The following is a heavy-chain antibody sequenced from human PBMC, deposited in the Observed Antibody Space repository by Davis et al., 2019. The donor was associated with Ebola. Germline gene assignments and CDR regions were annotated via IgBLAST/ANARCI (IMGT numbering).Heavy chain of an antibody. CDR3: ARQYYYDGTRYFDL. J-gene: IGHJ2*01. Sequence: GESLKISCRDSGNSFTSHWIGWVRQVPGKGLEWMGIIYPGDSDTRYSPSFQGQVTISADKSISTAYLQWSTLKASDTAMYYCARQYYYDGTRYFDLWGRGTLVTVSS. V-gene: IGHV5-51*01. CDR1: GNSFTSHW. CDR2: IYPGDSDT. D-gene: IGHD3-22*01.